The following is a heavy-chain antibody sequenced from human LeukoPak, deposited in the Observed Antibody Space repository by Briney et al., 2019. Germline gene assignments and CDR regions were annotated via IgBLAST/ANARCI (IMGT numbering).Heavy chain of an antibody. V-gene: IGHV3-21*01. Sequence: PGGSLRLSCAASGFTFSSYSMNWVRQAPGKGLEWVSSISSSSYIYYADSVKGRFTISRDNAKNSLYLQMNSLRAEDTAVYYCARDRWPDAFDIWGQGTMVTVSS. CDR2: ISSSSYI. CDR1: GFTFSSYS. J-gene: IGHJ3*02. CDR3: ARDRWPDAFDI. D-gene: IGHD5-24*01.